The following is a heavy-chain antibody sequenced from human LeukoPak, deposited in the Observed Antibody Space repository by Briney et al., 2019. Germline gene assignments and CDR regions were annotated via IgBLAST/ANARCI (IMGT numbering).Heavy chain of an antibody. CDR2: IKEDGSER. D-gene: IGHD4-11*01. CDR3: ARATTRGAFDI. J-gene: IGHJ3*02. Sequence: GGSLGLSCAASGFTFTRYWMSWVRQAPGKGLEWVASIKEDGSERHYVDSVKGRFTISRDNVKISLYLQMNSLRAEDTAVYYCARATTRGAFDIWGQGTMVTVSS. CDR1: GFTFTRYW. V-gene: IGHV3-7*02.